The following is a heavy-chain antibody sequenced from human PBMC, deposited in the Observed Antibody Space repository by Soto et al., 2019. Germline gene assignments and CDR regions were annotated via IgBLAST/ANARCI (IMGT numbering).Heavy chain of an antibody. D-gene: IGHD6-25*01. Sequence: GGSLRLSCAASGFTFSSYAMSWARQAPGKGLEWVSAISGSGGSTYYADSVKGRFTISRDNSKNTLYLQMNSLRAEDTAVYYCAKDSDPVSTSSGDVWGQGTTVTVSS. V-gene: IGHV3-23*01. CDR3: AKDSDPVSTSSGDV. CDR2: ISGSGGST. J-gene: IGHJ6*02. CDR1: GFTFSSYA.